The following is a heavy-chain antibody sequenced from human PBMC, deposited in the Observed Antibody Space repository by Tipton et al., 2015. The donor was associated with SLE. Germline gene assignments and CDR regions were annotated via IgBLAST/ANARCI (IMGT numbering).Heavy chain of an antibody. D-gene: IGHD3-10*01. CDR3: ARDLPSSGSMVRGAHDAFDI. J-gene: IGHJ3*02. V-gene: IGHV3-21*01. Sequence: SLRLSCAASGFTFSSYSMNWVRQAPGKGLEWVSSISSISSYIYYADSVKGRFTISRDNAKNSLYLQMNSLRAEDTTVYYCARDLPSSGSMVRGAHDAFDIWGQGTMVTVSS. CDR1: GFTFSSYS. CDR2: ISSISSYI.